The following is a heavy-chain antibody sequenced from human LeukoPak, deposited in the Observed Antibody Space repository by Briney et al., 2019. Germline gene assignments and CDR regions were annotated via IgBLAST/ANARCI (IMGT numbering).Heavy chain of an antibody. CDR2: ISYDGSNK. CDR1: GFTFSSYA. D-gene: IGHD6-19*01. Sequence: PGGSLRLSCAASGFTFSSYAMHWVRQARGKGLEWVAVISYDGSNKYYADSVKGRFTISRDNSKTTLYLQMNSLRAEDTAVYYCARDRGAGASRAMYNWFDPWGQGTLVTVSS. J-gene: IGHJ5*02. CDR3: ARDRGAGASRAMYNWFDP. V-gene: IGHV3-30*04.